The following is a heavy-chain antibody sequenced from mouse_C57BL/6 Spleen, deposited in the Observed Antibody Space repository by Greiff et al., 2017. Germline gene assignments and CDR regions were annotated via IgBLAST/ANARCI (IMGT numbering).Heavy chain of an antibody. J-gene: IGHJ2*01. D-gene: IGHD2-3*01. CDR2: ISSGSSTI. CDR1: GFTFSDYW. Sequence: EVQLVESGGGLVKPGGSLKLSCAASGFTFSDYWMHWVRQAPEQGLEWVAYISSGSSTIYYADTVKGQFTISRDNAKNTLCLQMTSLRSEDTAMYYCARGLYDDFDYWGQGTTLTVSS. V-gene: IGHV5-17*01. CDR3: ARGLYDDFDY.